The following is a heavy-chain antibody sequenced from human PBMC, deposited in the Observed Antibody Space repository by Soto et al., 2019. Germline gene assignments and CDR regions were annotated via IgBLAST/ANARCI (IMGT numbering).Heavy chain of an antibody. D-gene: IGHD2-15*01. V-gene: IGHV4-38-2*02. CDR1: NYSISRGYY. CDR3: ARDYGYFEGGVVAGGGCVATYPGIIDIGNPLQSLP. Sequence: PSETLSLTCAVSNYSISRGYYWGWIRQPPEEGLEYIGSIFHTGSTYYSPSLKSRGIISVXTSRNQFSLRLNSVTAAATAGYYCARDYGYFEGGVVAGGGCVATYPGIIDIGNPLQSLPWG. CDR2: IFHTGST. J-gene: IGHJ5*02.